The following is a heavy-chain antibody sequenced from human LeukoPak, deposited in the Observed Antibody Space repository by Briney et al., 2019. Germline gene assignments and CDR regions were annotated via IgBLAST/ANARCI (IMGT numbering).Heavy chain of an antibody. CDR1: GFTFSSYA. V-gene: IGHV3-23*01. Sequence: PGGSLRLSCAASGFTFSSYAMSWVRQAPGKGLEWVSAISGSGGSTYYADSVKGRFTISRDNSKNTLYLQMNSLRAEDTAVYYCAKDYDFWSGYYHTMVWDYWGQGTLVTVSS. D-gene: IGHD3-3*01. J-gene: IGHJ4*02. CDR2: ISGSGGST. CDR3: AKDYDFWSGYYHTMVWDY.